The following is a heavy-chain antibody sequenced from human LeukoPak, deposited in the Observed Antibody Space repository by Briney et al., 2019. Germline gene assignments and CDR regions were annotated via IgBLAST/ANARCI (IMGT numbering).Heavy chain of an antibody. CDR1: GYSFTTYA. Sequence: ASVKVSCKASGYSFTTYAMNWVRQAPGQGLEWMGWINTNTGNPTYAQGFTGRFVFSLDTSVSTAYLQISSLKAEDTAVYYCARKLLITRTWFDPWGQGTLVTVSS. D-gene: IGHD3-22*01. V-gene: IGHV7-4-1*02. CDR3: ARKLLITRTWFDP. J-gene: IGHJ5*02. CDR2: INTNTGNP.